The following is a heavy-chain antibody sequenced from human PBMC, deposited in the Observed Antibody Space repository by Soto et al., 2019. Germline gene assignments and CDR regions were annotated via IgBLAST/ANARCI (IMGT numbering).Heavy chain of an antibody. J-gene: IGHJ6*02. CDR1: GFTFSSYS. CDR2: ISSSGSTI. D-gene: IGHD1-26*01. CDR3: ARSEPPAYRERKDYGMDV. Sequence: EVQLVESGGGLVKPGGSLRLSCAASGFTFSSYSMNWVRQAPGKGLEWVSSISSSGSTIYYADSVKGRFTISRDNAKNSLYLQMNSLRAEDTAVYYCARSEPPAYRERKDYGMDVWGQGTTVTVSS. V-gene: IGHV3-21*04.